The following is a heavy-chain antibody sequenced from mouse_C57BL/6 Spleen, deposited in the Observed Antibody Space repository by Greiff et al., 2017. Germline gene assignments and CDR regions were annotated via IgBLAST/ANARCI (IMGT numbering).Heavy chain of an antibody. V-gene: IGHV1-69*01. CDR1: GYTFTSYW. CDR3: ARGGDGSSFYYFDY. CDR2: IDPSDSYT. D-gene: IGHD1-1*01. J-gene: IGHJ2*01. Sequence: QVHVKQPGAELVMPGASVKLSCKASGYTFTSYWMHWVKQRPGQGLEWIGEIDPSDSYTNYNQKFKGKSTLTVDKSSSTAYMQLSSLTSEDSAVYYCARGGDGSSFYYFDYWGQGTTLTVSS.